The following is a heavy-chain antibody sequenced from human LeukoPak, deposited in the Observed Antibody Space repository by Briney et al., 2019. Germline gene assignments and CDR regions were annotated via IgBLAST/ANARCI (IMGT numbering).Heavy chain of an antibody. CDR2: ISWNSGSI. D-gene: IGHD3-10*01. Sequence: GGSLRLSCAASGFTFDDYAMHWVRQAPGKGLEWVSGISWNSGSIGYADSVKGRFTISRDNAKNSLYLQMNSLRAEDTALYYCAKEGYYGSGSPLGYFDYWGQGTPVTVSS. CDR3: AKEGYYGSGSPLGYFDY. CDR1: GFTFDDYA. J-gene: IGHJ4*02. V-gene: IGHV3-9*01.